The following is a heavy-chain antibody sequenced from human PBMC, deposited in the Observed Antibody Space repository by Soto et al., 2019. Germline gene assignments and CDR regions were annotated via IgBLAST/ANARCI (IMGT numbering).Heavy chain of an antibody. Sequence: QVQLVQSGAEVKKPGASVKVSCKASGYTITSYDSKWVRQATGQGLEWMGWMNPNSGNTGYAQKFQGRVTMTRNTSISTAYMELSSLRSEDTAVYYCARGGSYYDFWSGSPGDAYGMDVWGQGTTVTVSS. D-gene: IGHD3-3*01. J-gene: IGHJ6*02. CDR1: GYTITSYD. CDR3: ARGGSYYDFWSGSPGDAYGMDV. V-gene: IGHV1-8*01. CDR2: MNPNSGNT.